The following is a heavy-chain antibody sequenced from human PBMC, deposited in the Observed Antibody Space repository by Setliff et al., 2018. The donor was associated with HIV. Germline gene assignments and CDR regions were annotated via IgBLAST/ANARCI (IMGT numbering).Heavy chain of an antibody. CDR2: ISPTGNT. J-gene: IGHJ4*02. CDR1: GASISSYY. V-gene: IGHV4-59*03. D-gene: IGHD5-12*01. CDR3: AKSSPSIGYISDH. Sequence: SETLSLTCSVSGASISSYYWSWIRQPPGKGLEWIGYISPTGNTNYNPSLKSRVAISTDTSKNQFSLNVRSVTAADTAVYFCAKSSPSIGYISDHWGQGTLVTVSS.